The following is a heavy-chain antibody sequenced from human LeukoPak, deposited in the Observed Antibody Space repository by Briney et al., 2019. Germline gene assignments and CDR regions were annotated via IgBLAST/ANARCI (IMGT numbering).Heavy chain of an antibody. Sequence: GGSLRLSCVASGSTFRSYAMNWVRQAPGKGLEWVANIKQDGSEKYYVDSVKGRFTISRDNAKNSLYLQMNSLRAEDAAVYYCARGGALVNYWGQGTLVTVSS. CDR1: GSTFRSYA. D-gene: IGHD2/OR15-2a*01. CDR2: IKQDGSEK. J-gene: IGHJ4*02. CDR3: ARGGALVNY. V-gene: IGHV3-7*01.